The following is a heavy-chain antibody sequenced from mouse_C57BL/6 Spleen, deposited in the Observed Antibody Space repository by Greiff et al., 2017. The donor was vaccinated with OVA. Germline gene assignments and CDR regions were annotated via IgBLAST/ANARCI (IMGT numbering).Heavy chain of an antibody. V-gene: IGHV7-1*01. CDR2: SRNKANDYTT. CDR1: GFTFSDFY. CDR3: ARDGYYGSSYWYFDV. D-gene: IGHD1-1*01. J-gene: IGHJ1*03. Sequence: EVMLVESGGGLVQSGRSLRLSCATSGFTFSDFYMEWVRQAPGKGLEWIAASRNKANDYTTEYSASVRGRFIVSRDTSQSILYLQMNALRAEDTAIYYCARDGYYGSSYWYFDVWGTGTTVTVSS.